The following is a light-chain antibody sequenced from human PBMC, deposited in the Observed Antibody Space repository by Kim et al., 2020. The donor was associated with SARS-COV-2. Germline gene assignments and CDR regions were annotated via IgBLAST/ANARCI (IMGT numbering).Light chain of an antibody. J-gene: IGKJ1*01. V-gene: IGKV1-5*03. Sequence: DIQMTQSPSTLSASVGDRVTITCRASQSISTWLAWYQQKPGKAPKLLIYKTSSLQSGVPSRFSGSGSGTEFTLTVSSLQPDDLATYYCQQYNSYPWTCGQWTKVNIK. CDR2: KTS. CDR1: QSISTW. CDR3: QQYNSYPWT.